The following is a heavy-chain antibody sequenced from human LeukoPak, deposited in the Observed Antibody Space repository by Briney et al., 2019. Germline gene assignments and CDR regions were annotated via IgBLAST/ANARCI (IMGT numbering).Heavy chain of an antibody. CDR2: IYYDGSNK. J-gene: IGHJ3*02. CDR3: ARVGSGNFLGAFDI. Sequence: GGSLRLSCAVSGFTFSAFGMHWVRQAPGKGLEWVAVIYYDGSNKYYADSVKGRFAISRDNSKNTLYLQMNSLRAEDTAVYYCARVGSGNFLGAFDIWGQGTMVTVSS. D-gene: IGHD1-26*01. V-gene: IGHV3-33*01. CDR1: GFTFSAFG.